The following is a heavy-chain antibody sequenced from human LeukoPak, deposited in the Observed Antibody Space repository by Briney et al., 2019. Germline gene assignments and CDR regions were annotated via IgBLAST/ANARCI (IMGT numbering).Heavy chain of an antibody. Sequence: SETLSLTCAVSGYPINNAYYWVWIRQPPGKGLEWIGSLYHPDSTYYNPSLKSRVTMSVDTSTNQFSLKLSFVTAADTAVHYCARQYDSYFYYYLDLWGTGTTVTVSS. CDR1: GYPINNAYY. J-gene: IGHJ6*03. V-gene: IGHV4-38-2*01. D-gene: IGHD2-2*01. CDR3: ARQYDSYFYYYLDL. CDR2: LYHPDST.